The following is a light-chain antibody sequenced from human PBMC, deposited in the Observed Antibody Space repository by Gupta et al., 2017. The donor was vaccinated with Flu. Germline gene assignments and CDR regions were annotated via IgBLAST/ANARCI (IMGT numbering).Light chain of an antibody. J-gene: IGKJ1*01. CDR2: AAS. CDR1: QDINSW. Sequence: DIQMTQSPSALSASVGDRVTITCRASQDINSWLAWYQQKPGKAPKLLIYAASSLHYGVPSRFSGRGSGTDFTLTISSLQPEDFATYYCQQGRSYPGTFGQGTKVEIK. V-gene: IGKV1D-12*01. CDR3: QQGRSYPGT.